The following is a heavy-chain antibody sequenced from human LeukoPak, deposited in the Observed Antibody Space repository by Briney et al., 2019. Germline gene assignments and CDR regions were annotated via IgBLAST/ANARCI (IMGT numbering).Heavy chain of an antibody. CDR3: AKDRRSFLRGFDY. V-gene: IGHV3-23*01. J-gene: IGHJ4*02. Sequence: GGSLRLSCAASGFIFSSYAMTWVRQAPGKGLEWVSGISGNGGSTYYADSVKGRFTISRDNSKNTLYLQMNSLRAEDTAVYYCAKDRRSFLRGFDYWGQGTLVTVSS. D-gene: IGHD5-12*01. CDR2: ISGNGGST. CDR1: GFIFSSYA.